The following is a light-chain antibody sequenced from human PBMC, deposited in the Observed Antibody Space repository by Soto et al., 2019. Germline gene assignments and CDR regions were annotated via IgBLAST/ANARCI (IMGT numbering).Light chain of an antibody. CDR3: QQRHMWPIT. V-gene: IGKV3-11*01. CDR1: QSFRGL. CDR2: DAY. Sequence: VCTQSPVTLSLSPGERATLSCRASQSFRGLLAWYQQKPGQAPRLLIYDAYNRATGIPPRFSGSGSGTDFTLTISSLEPEDSAVYYCQQRHMWPITFGQGTRLEIK. J-gene: IGKJ5*01.